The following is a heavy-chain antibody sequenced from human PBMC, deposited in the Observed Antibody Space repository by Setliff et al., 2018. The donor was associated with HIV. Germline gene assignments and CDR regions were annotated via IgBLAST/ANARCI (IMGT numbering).Heavy chain of an antibody. CDR3: ARGVPLLPPHY. J-gene: IGHJ4*02. CDR1: GGSISTNNYY. Sequence: SETLSLTCTVSGGSISTNNYYWGWIRQPPGKGLEWIGSVFYSETVYYGGRTYYSPSLKSRVTISVDTSKSQFSLKLSSVTAADTAVYYCARGVPLLPPHYWGQGTLVTVSS. V-gene: IGHV4-39*07. D-gene: IGHD2-21*02. CDR2: VFYSETVYYGGRT.